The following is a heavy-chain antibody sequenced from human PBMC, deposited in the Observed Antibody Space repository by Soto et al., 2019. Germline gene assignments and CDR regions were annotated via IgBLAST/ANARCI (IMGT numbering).Heavy chain of an antibody. Sequence: GASVKVSWKASGGTFSSYTISWVRQAPGQGLEWMGRIIPILGIANYAQKFQGRVTITADKSTSTAYMELSSLRSEDTAVYYCARFVRNILSWGALDYWGQGTLVTVLL. CDR2: IIPILGIA. J-gene: IGHJ4*02. CDR3: ARFVRNILSWGALDY. D-gene: IGHD3-16*01. V-gene: IGHV1-69*02. CDR1: GGTFSSYT.